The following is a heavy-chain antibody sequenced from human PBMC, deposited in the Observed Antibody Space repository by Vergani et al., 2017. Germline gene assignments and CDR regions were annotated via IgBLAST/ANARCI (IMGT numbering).Heavy chain of an antibody. CDR1: GGSISSGSYY. D-gene: IGHD3-3*01. Sequence: QVQLQESGPGLVKPSQTLSLTCTVSGGSISSGSYYWSWIRQPAGKGLEWIGRIYTSGSTNYNPSLKSRVTMSVDTSKNQFSLKLSSVTAADTAVYYCARDRVGYYDLWSGSSEFYYYYYMDVWGKGTTVTVSS. V-gene: IGHV4-61*02. J-gene: IGHJ6*03. CDR3: ARDRVGYYDLWSGSSEFYYYYYMDV. CDR2: IYTSGST.